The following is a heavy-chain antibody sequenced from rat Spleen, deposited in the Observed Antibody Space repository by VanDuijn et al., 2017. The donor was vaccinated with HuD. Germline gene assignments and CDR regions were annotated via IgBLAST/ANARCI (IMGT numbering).Heavy chain of an antibody. Sequence: EVQLVESGGGLVQPGRSLKLSCEVSGFTFNNYDMAWIRQAPTKGLEWVASINPGGGSTYYRDSMRGRFTVSRDNAKSTLYLQMDSLRSEDTATYYCARHGYNSYFDYWGQGTLVTVSS. CDR1: GFTFNNYD. V-gene: IGHV5-25*01. J-gene: IGHJ3*01. D-gene: IGHD1-9*01. CDR3: ARHGYNSYFDY. CDR2: INPGGGST.